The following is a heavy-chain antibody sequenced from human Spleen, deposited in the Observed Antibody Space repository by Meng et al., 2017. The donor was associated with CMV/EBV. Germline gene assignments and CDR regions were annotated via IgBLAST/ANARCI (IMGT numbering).Heavy chain of an antibody. Sequence: SETLSLTCIVSGDSISSNTHYWGWIRQPPGKGLEWIGFIFHSGRTYYSPSLTSRVTISIDTSRNQFSLNLRSLTAADTAVYYCARIVRLNYYFDFWGQGTLVTVSS. CDR3: ARIVRLNYYFDF. D-gene: IGHD1-7*01. CDR2: IFHSGRT. CDR1: GDSISSNTHY. V-gene: IGHV4-39*07. J-gene: IGHJ4*02.